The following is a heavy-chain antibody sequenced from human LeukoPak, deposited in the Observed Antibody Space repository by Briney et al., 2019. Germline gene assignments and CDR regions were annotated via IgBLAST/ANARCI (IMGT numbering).Heavy chain of an antibody. CDR1: GYSISSGYY. CDR2: IYHSGST. J-gene: IGHJ5*02. D-gene: IGHD5-18*01. Sequence: SETLSLTCTVSGYSISSGYYWGWIRQPPGKGLEWIGSIYHSGSTYYNPSLKSRVTISVDTSKNQFSLKLSSVTAADTAVYYCARDGYSYGGWFDLWGQGTLVTVSS. CDR3: ARDGYSYGGWFDL. V-gene: IGHV4-38-2*02.